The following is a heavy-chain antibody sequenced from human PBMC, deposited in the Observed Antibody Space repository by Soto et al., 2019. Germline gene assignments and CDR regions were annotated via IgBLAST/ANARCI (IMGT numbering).Heavy chain of an antibody. J-gene: IGHJ1*01. Sequence: GGSLRLSCAASGFTFSSYGMHWVRQAPGKGLEWVAVIWYDGSNKYYADSVKGRFTISRDNSKNTLYLQMNSLRAEDTAVYYCARAAGAPGKEYFQHWGQGTLVTVSS. CDR1: GFTFSSYG. D-gene: IGHD1-26*01. CDR3: ARAAGAPGKEYFQH. CDR2: IWYDGSNK. V-gene: IGHV3-33*01.